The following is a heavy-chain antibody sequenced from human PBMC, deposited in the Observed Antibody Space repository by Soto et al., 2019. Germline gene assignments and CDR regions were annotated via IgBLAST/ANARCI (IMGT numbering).Heavy chain of an antibody. CDR3: ARTVVVAATPDYYYYMDV. Sequence: PSDTLSLTCTVSGGSISSYYWNCIRQPPGEGLEWIGYIYYSGSTNYNPSLKSRVTISVDTSKNQFSLKLSSVTAADTAVYYCARTVVVAATPDYYYYMDVWGKGTTVNVS. D-gene: IGHD2-15*01. J-gene: IGHJ6*03. V-gene: IGHV4-59*08. CDR1: GGSISSYY. CDR2: IYYSGST.